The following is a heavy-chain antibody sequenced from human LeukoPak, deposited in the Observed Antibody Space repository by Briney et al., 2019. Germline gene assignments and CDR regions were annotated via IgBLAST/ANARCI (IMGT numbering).Heavy chain of an antibody. CDR3: ARDYQVQQLGRAEDAFDI. CDR1: GGSISSYY. Sequence: SETLSLTCTVSGGSISSYYWSWIRQPAGKGLEWIGRIYTSGSTNYNPSLKSRVTMSVDTSKNQFSLKLSSVTAADTAVYYCARDYQVQQLGRAEDAFDIWGQGTMVTVSS. CDR2: IYTSGST. V-gene: IGHV4-4*07. D-gene: IGHD6-13*01. J-gene: IGHJ3*02.